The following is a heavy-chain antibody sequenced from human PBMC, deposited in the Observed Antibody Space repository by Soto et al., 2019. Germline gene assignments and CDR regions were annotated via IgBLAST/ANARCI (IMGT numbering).Heavy chain of an antibody. CDR3: PRDGPYYYASRMDV. J-gene: IGHJ6*02. CDR2: LHSGGDT. D-gene: IGHD3-10*01. V-gene: IGHV3-53*04. CDR1: GIPVSSNY. Sequence: EVQLVESGGGLVQPGGSLRLSCAASGIPVSSNYMTWVRQAPGKGLEWVSVLHSGGDTYYANSVKGRFTISRHDSTNTLFLQMNSPTPEDTAVYYCPRDGPYYYASRMDVWGQGTTVTVSS.